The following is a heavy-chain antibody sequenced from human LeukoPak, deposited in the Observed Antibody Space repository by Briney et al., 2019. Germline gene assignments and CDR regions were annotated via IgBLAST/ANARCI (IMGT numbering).Heavy chain of an antibody. V-gene: IGHV3-23*01. J-gene: IGHJ4*02. CDR1: GFTFSSSA. Sequence: GGSLRLSCAASGFTFSSSAMSWVRQAPGKGLEWVSSISTSSGTTSYADSVKGRFTSSRDNSKNTLYLQMNSLRAEDTAVYYCAKRGGRDSGLFLDYFDYWGQGTLVTVSS. CDR2: ISTSSGTT. CDR3: AKRGGRDSGLFLDYFDY. D-gene: IGHD1-26*01.